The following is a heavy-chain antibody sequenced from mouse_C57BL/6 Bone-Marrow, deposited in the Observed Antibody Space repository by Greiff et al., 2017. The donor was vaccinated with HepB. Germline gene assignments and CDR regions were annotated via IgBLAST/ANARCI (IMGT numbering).Heavy chain of an antibody. J-gene: IGHJ4*01. CDR1: GYTFTSYW. Sequence: QVQLQQPGIELVKPGASVKLSCKASGYTFTSYWMHWVKQRPGQGLEWIGNINPSNGGTNYNEKFKSKATLTVDKSSSTAYMQLSSLTSEDSAVYYCARSDLLHYAMDYWGQGTSVTVSS. CDR3: ARSDLLHYAMDY. D-gene: IGHD2-1*01. V-gene: IGHV1-53*01. CDR2: INPSNGGT.